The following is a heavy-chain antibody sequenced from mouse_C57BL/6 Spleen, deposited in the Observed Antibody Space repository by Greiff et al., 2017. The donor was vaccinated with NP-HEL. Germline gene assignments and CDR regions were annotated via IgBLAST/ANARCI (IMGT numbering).Heavy chain of an antibody. CDR3: ARRVGREGSYAMDY. D-gene: IGHD4-1*01. J-gene: IGHJ4*01. Sequence: EVKLVESGGGLVKPGGSLKLSCAASGFTFSDYGMHWVRQAPEKGLEWVAYISSGSSTIYYADTVKGRFTITRDNAKNTLFLQMTSLRSEDTAMYYCARRVGREGSYAMDYWGQGTSVTVSS. CDR2: ISSGSSTI. CDR1: GFTFSDYG. V-gene: IGHV5-17*01.